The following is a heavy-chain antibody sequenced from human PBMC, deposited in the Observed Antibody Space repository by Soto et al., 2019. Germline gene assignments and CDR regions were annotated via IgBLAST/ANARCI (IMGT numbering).Heavy chain of an antibody. CDR3: ARSSCSSNSCYYGYGMDV. Sequence: SETLSLTCTVSGGSISSGGYYWSWIRQHPGKGLEWIGYIYYSGSTYYNPSLKSRVTISVDTSKNQFSLKLSSVTAADTAVYYCARSSCSSNSCYYGYGMDVWGQGTTVTVYS. CDR2: IYYSGST. J-gene: IGHJ6*02. V-gene: IGHV4-31*03. D-gene: IGHD2-2*01. CDR1: GGSISSGGYY.